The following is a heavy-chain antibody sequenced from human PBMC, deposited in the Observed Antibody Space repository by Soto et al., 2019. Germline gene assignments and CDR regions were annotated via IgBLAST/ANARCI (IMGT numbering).Heavy chain of an antibody. CDR2: IGTAGDT. CDR1: GFTFSSYD. J-gene: IGHJ4*02. V-gene: IGHV3-13*01. CDR3: ARAVYCSGGTCYYSDY. Sequence: PGGSLRLSCAASGFTFSSYDMHWVRQATGKGLEWVSAIGTAGDTYYPGSVKGRFTISRENAKNSLYLQMNSLRAGDTAVYYCARAVYCSGGTCYYSDYWGQGTLVTV. D-gene: IGHD2-15*01.